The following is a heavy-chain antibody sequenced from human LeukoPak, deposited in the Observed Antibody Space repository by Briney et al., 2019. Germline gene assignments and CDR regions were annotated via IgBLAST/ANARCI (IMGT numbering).Heavy chain of an antibody. Sequence: ASVKVSCKASGYTFTSYDINWVRQAPGQGLEWMGWINPNSGGTNYAQKFQGRVTMTRDTSISTAYMELSRLRSDDTAVYYCARDLEADYDFWSGYYPRGYFDYWGQGTLVTVSS. CDR2: INPNSGGT. J-gene: IGHJ4*02. V-gene: IGHV1-2*02. D-gene: IGHD3-3*01. CDR3: ARDLEADYDFWSGYYPRGYFDY. CDR1: GYTFTSYD.